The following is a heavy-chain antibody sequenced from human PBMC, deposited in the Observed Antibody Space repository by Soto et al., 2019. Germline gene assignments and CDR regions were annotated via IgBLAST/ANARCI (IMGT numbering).Heavy chain of an antibody. D-gene: IGHD5-18*01. CDR2: INHSGST. CDR1: GGSFSGYY. J-gene: IGHJ4*02. V-gene: IGHV4-34*09. Sequence: SDTLSLTCAVYGGSFSGYYWTWIRQPPGTGLEWIGEINHSGSTYYNPSLKSRVTISVDTSKNQFSLKLSSVTAADTAVYYCERWAWIQLWSYFDYWGQGTLVTVSS. CDR3: ERWAWIQLWSYFDY.